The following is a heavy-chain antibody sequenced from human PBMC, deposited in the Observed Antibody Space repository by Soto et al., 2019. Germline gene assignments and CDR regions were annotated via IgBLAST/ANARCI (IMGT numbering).Heavy chain of an antibody. CDR1: GFTFSYYK. V-gene: IGHV3-48*01. Sequence: GGSLRLSCAASGFTFSYYKMNWVRQAPGKGLEWVSYISSSSDTIYYADSVKGRFTISRDNAKNSLYLQMNSLRAEDTAVYYCARDYDTSGYDKYFFDYWGRGTLVTVSS. CDR3: ARDYDTSGYDKYFFDY. J-gene: IGHJ4*02. D-gene: IGHD3-22*01. CDR2: ISSSSDTI.